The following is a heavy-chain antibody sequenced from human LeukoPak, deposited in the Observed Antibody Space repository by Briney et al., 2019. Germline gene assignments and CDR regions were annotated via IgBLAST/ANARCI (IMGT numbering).Heavy chain of an antibody. CDR1: GGSISSSSYY. J-gene: IGHJ5*02. CDR2: IYYSGST. CDR3: ARDKVYWFDP. V-gene: IGHV4-39*07. Sequence: PSETLSLTCTVSGGSISSSSYYWGWIRQPPGKGLEWIGSIYYSGSTYYNPSHKSRVTISVDTSKNQFSLKLSSVTAADTAVYYCARDKVYWFDPWGQGTLVTVSS.